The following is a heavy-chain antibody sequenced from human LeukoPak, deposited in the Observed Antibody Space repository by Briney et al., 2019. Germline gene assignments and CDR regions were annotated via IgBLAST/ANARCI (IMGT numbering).Heavy chain of an antibody. D-gene: IGHD5-18*01. CDR1: GFTFSSYH. J-gene: IGHJ4*02. CDR2: IGSSGSYI. Sequence: GGSLRLSCEVSGFTFSSYHMNWVRQAPGKGLEWVSSIGSSGSYIYYADSLTGRFTISRDNAKNSLYLQMNSLRAEDTAMYYCARRATTERGHSYGLDYWGQGTLVTVSS. CDR3: ARRATTERGHSYGLDY. V-gene: IGHV3-21*01.